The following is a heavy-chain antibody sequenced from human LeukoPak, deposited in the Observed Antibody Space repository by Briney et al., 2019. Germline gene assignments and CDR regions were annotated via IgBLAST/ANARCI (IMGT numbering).Heavy chain of an antibody. J-gene: IGHJ6*03. Sequence: GGTLRLSCAASGFTFSSYGMSWVRQAPGKGLEWVSAISGSGGSTYYADSVKGRFTISRDNSKNILYLQMNSLRAEDTAVYYCAKDRCSNGVGCYYYYMDVWGKGTTVTISS. V-gene: IGHV3-23*01. CDR2: ISGSGGST. CDR1: GFTFSSYG. CDR3: AKDRCSNGVGCYYYYMDV. D-gene: IGHD2-8*01.